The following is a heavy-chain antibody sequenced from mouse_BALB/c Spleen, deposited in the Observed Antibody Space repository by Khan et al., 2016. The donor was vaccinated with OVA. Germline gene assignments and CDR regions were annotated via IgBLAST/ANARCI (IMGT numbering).Heavy chain of an antibody. CDR2: IDPTTGYT. J-gene: IGHJ3*01. D-gene: IGHD2-1*01. Sequence: QVQLQQSGAELAKPGASMKMSCKASGYTFTTYWMHWVKQRPGQGLEWIGYIDPTTGYTKYNQKFKDRATLTTDKSSSTAYMQLSSLTSEDSAVYYCAGRGRYGIVAYWGQGTLVTVSA. V-gene: IGHV1-7*01. CDR1: GYTFTTYW. CDR3: AGRGRYGIVAY.